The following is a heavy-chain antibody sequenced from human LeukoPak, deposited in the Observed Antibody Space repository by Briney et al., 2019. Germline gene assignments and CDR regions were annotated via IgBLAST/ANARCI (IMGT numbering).Heavy chain of an antibody. CDR3: AREWTTATSTAFDP. CDR2: IYHSGST. D-gene: IGHD4-11*01. J-gene: IGHJ5*02. V-gene: IGHV4-30-2*01. Sequence: PSQTLSLTCAVSGGSISSGGYSWSWIRQPAGKGLEWIGYIYHSGSTYYNPSLKSRVTISVDRSKNQFSLKLSSVTAADTAVYYCAREWTTATSTAFDPWGQGTLVTVSS. CDR1: GGSISSGGYS.